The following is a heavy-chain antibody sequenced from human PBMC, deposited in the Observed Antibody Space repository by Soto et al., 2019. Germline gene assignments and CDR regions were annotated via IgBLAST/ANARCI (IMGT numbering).Heavy chain of an antibody. CDR2: IDPSDSYT. CDR1: GYSFTSYW. D-gene: IGHD6-13*01. V-gene: IGHV5-10-1*01. J-gene: IGHJ5*02. CDR3: ARHVEAVAEWFAP. Sequence: GESLKISCKGSGYSFTSYWISWVRQMPGKGLEWMGRIDPSDSYTNYSPSFQGHVTISADKSISTAYLQWSSLKASDTAMYYCARHVEAVAEWFAPWGQGTLVTVSS.